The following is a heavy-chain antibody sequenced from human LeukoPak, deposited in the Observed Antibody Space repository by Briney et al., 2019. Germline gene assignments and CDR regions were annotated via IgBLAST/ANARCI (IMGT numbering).Heavy chain of an antibody. CDR1: GFTFSSYS. CDR2: ISSSSSTI. J-gene: IGHJ4*02. V-gene: IGHV3-48*01. Sequence: PGGSLRLSCAASGFTFSSYSMNWVRQAPGKGLEWVSYISSSSSTIYYADSVKGRFTVSRDNAKNSLYLQMNSLRAEDMAVYYCARGKRGYSYGYCLDYWGQGTLVTVSS. CDR3: ARGKRGYSYGYCLDY. D-gene: IGHD5-18*01.